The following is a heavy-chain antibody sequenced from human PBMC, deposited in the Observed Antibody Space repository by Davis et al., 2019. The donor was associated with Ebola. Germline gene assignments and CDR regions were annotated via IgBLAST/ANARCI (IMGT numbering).Heavy chain of an antibody. CDR1: GYIFSNYW. J-gene: IGHJ3*02. D-gene: IGHD3-16*02. CDR3: ARLQYDHIWGSSRSGDGAALDI. Sequence: GESLKISCKGSGYIFSNYWIGWVRQMAGTGLEWMGIIYPGDSYTKYSPAFQGRITISADKSISSAYLQWSSLKASDTAVYYCARLQYDHIWGSSRSGDGAALDIWGQGTVVTVSS. CDR2: IYPGDSYT. V-gene: IGHV5-51*01.